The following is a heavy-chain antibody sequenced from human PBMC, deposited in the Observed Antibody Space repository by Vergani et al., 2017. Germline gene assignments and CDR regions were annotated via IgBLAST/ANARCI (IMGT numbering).Heavy chain of an antibody. CDR1: GYSISSGYY. V-gene: IGHV4-38-2*02. CDR3: ARDPSGYGDPFDY. Sequence: QVQLQESGPGLVKPSETLSLTCTVSGYSISSGYYWGWIRQPPGKGLEWIGSIYHSGSTYYNPSLKSRVTISVDTSKNQFSLKLRSVTAADTAVYYCARDPSGYGDPFDYWGQGTLVTVSS. D-gene: IGHD4-17*01. J-gene: IGHJ4*02. CDR2: IYHSGST.